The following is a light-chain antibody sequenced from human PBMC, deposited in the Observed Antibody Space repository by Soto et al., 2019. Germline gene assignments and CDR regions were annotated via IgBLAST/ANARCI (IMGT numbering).Light chain of an antibody. CDR1: SSNIGSNT. CDR2: SNN. Sequence: QSVLTQPPSASGTPGQRVTIPCSGSSSNIGSNTANWYHQLPGTAPKLLIYSNNQRPSGVPDRFSGSKSGTSASLAIRGLQSEDEAEYYCAAWDDSLNAYVFGSGTKLTVL. CDR3: AAWDDSLNAYV. V-gene: IGLV1-44*01. J-gene: IGLJ1*01.